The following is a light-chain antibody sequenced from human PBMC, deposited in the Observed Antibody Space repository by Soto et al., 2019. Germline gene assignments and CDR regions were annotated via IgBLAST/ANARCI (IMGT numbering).Light chain of an antibody. CDR1: QSITNW. V-gene: IGKV1-5*03. CDR3: QQYKSYWT. CDR2: KAS. Sequence: DIQMTQSPSTLSASVGDRLSITCRASQSITNWLAWYQQKPGKAPKLLIYKASSLESGVPSTFSGSGSGTEFTLTITNLQPDDFATYYCQQYKSYWTFGQGTKV. J-gene: IGKJ1*01.